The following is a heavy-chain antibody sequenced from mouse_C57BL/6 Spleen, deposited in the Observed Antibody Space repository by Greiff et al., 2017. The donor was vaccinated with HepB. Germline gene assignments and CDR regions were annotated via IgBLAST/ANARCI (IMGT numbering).Heavy chain of an antibody. CDR1: GYTFTSYG. CDR2: IYPRSGNT. D-gene: IGHD1-1*01. V-gene: IGHV1-81*01. Sequence: QVQLQQSGAELARPGASVKLSCKASGYTFTSYGISWVKQRTGQGLEWIGEIYPRSGNTYYNEKFKGKATLTADKSSSTAYMELRSLTSEDSAVYFCARTPNYYGSSYPYWYFDVWGTGTTVTVSS. CDR3: ARTPNYYGSSYPYWYFDV. J-gene: IGHJ1*03.